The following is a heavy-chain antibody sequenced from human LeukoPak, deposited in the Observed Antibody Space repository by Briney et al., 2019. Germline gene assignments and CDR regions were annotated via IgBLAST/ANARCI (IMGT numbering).Heavy chain of an antibody. Sequence: PSETLSLTCTVSSGSFSSYYWNWIRQPAGKGLEWIGRIYITGSTNYNPSLKSRVTMSVDTSKNQFSLKLSSMTAADTAVYYCARGDIVATMLFDYWGQGTLVTVSS. CDR2: IYITGST. D-gene: IGHD5-12*01. CDR3: ARGDIVATMLFDY. V-gene: IGHV4-4*07. CDR1: SGSFSSYY. J-gene: IGHJ4*02.